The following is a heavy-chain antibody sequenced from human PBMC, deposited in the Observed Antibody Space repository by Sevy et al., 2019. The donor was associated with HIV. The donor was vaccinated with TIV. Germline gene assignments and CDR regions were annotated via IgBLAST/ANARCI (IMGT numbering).Heavy chain of an antibody. CDR2: INPNTGDT. Sequence: ASVKVSCSTSGYTFSVHYIYWVRQAAGQGLEWMGWINPNTGDTNFSPKFQGRVTMTRDSSINPAYMELSRLTSADTAVYFCARLRYSDPSGQYYGGGADYFDYWGQGTLVTVSS. CDR3: ARLRYSDPSGQYYGGGADYFDY. D-gene: IGHD3-22*01. V-gene: IGHV1-2*02. J-gene: IGHJ4*02. CDR1: GYTFSVHY.